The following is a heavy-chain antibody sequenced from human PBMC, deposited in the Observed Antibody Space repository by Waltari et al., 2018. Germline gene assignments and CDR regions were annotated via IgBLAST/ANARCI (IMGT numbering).Heavy chain of an antibody. CDR3: ARRSEADHTNYDY. Sequence: QVQLQESGPGLVKPSETLSLTCAVSGYSISSGYYWGWIRQPPGKGLEWIGSIYHSGSTYYNPSLKSRVTISVDTSKNQFSLKLSSVTAADTAVYYCARRSEADHTNYDYWGQGTLVTVSS. CDR1: GYSISSGYY. J-gene: IGHJ4*02. V-gene: IGHV4-38-2*01. CDR2: IYHSGST. D-gene: IGHD6-19*01.